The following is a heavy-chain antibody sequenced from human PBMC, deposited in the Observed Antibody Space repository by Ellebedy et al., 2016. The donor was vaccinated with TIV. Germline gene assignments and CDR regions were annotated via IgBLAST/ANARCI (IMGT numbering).Heavy chain of an antibody. CDR2: ISYDGSNK. J-gene: IGHJ4*02. CDR3: AREVTMTKRGY. CDR1: GFTFSSYA. D-gene: IGHD3-22*01. Sequence: GESLKLSCAASGFTFSSYAMHWVRQAPGKGLEWVAVISYDGSNKYYADSVKGRFTISRDNSKNTLYLQMNSLRAEDTAVYYCAREVTMTKRGYWGQGTLVTVSS. V-gene: IGHV3-30-3*01.